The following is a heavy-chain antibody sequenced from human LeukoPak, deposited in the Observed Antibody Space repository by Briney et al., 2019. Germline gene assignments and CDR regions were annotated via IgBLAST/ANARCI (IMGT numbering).Heavy chain of an antibody. V-gene: IGHV1-2*02. D-gene: IGHD3-10*01. J-gene: IGHJ3*02. CDR3: ARDWVPYGSGREHFDI. CDR2: INPNSGGT. CDR1: GYTFTGYY. Sequence: GASVKVSCQASGYTFTGYYMHWVRQAPGQGLEWMGWINPNSGGTNYAQKFQGRVTMTRDTSISTAYMELSRLRPDDTAVYYCARDWVPYGSGREHFDIWGQGTMVTVSS.